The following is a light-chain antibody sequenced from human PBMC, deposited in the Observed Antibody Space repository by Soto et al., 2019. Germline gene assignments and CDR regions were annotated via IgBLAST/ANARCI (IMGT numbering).Light chain of an antibody. Sequence: DIQMTQSPSTLSGSVGDRVTITCRASQTISSWLAWYQQKPGRAPKLLIYDASNLEAGVPSRFRGSGSGTDFTFTISRLQPEDIATYYCQQYENLLTFGQGTRLEIK. CDR3: QQYENLLT. V-gene: IGKV1-33*01. J-gene: IGKJ5*01. CDR1: QTISSW. CDR2: DAS.